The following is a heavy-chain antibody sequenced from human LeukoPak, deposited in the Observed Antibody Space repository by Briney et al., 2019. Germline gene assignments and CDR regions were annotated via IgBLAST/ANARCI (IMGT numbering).Heavy chain of an antibody. CDR2: IYPGDSDT. CDR1: GYTFTIYW. J-gene: IGHJ4*02. Sequence: GESLKISCKGSGYTFTIYWIGWVRQMPGKGLEWMGIIYPGDSDTKYSPSFQGQVTISVDKSISTAYLQWNGLKASDTAIYYCARRSRGGYNLIDYWGQGTLVTVSS. D-gene: IGHD5-24*01. CDR3: ARRSRGGYNLIDY. V-gene: IGHV5-51*01.